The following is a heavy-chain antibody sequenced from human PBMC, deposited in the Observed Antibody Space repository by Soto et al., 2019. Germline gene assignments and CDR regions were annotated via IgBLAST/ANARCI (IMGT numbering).Heavy chain of an antibody. D-gene: IGHD3-10*01. CDR1: GYTFTTYG. J-gene: IGHJ4*02. CDR3: ARFYGSGSFPYDY. Sequence: QVQVVQSGAEVKELGASVEVACKASGYTFTTYGISWVRQAPGQGLEWIGWINAYTGNTNYAQKVQGRVTMTTDTSTSTAYMELRSLRSDDTAVYYRARFYGSGSFPYDYWGQGTLVTVSS. CDR2: INAYTGNT. V-gene: IGHV1-18*01.